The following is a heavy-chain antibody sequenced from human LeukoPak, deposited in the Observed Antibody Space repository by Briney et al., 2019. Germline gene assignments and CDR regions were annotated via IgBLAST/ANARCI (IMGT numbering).Heavy chain of an antibody. CDR3: AREWKGALDF. V-gene: IGHV3-74*01. J-gene: IGHJ4*02. CDR1: GFSFRGHW. CDR2: ISTEGGST. D-gene: IGHD1-1*01. Sequence: GGSLRLSCEASGFSFRGHWMHWVRQAPGRGLVWVSRISTEGGSTSYADSVKGRFTISRDNTKNTLFLQMNSLRAEDTAVYFCAREWKGALDFWGQGTLVTVSS.